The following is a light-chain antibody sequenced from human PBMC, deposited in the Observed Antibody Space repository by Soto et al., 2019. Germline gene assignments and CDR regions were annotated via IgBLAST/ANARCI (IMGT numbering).Light chain of an antibody. CDR1: SSNIGAGHD. J-gene: IGLJ1*01. CDR2: GNS. CDR3: QSYDSSLSGSEV. V-gene: IGLV1-40*01. Sequence: QSVLTQPPSVSGAPGQSVTISCTGSSSNIGAGHDVHWYQHLPGTAPKLLIYGNSNRPSGVPDRFSGSKSGTSASLAITGLQAEDEADYYCQSYDSSLSGSEVFGTGTKVTVL.